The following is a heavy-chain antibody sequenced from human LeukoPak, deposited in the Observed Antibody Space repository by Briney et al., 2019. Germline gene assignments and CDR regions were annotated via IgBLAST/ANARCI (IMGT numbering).Heavy chain of an antibody. D-gene: IGHD6-19*01. CDR1: GGTFSSYA. CDR2: IIPILGIA. CDR3: ASSSGWYDAFDI. Sequence: ASVKVSCKASGGTFSSYAISWVRQAPGQGLEWMGRIIPILGIANYAQKFQGRVTITADKSTSTAYKELSSLRSEDTAVYYCASSSGWYDAFDIRGQGTMVTVSS. V-gene: IGHV1-69*04. J-gene: IGHJ3*02.